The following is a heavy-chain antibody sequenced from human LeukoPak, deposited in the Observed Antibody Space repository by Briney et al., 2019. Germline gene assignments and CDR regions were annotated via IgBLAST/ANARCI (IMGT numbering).Heavy chain of an antibody. D-gene: IGHD3-16*01. Sequence: SETLSLTCTVSGVSISSYYWSWIRQPPGKGLEWIGYIYYSGSTNYNPSLKSRVTISVDTSKNQFSLKLSSVTAADTAVYYCARGRYGWLPFDYWGQGTLVTVSS. CDR2: IYYSGST. J-gene: IGHJ4*02. V-gene: IGHV4-59*01. CDR3: ARGRYGWLPFDY. CDR1: GVSISSYY.